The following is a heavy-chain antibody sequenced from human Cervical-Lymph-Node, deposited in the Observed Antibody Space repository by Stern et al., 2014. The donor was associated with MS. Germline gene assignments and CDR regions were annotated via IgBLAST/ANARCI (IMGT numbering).Heavy chain of an antibody. D-gene: IGHD2-21*01. J-gene: IGHJ5*02. V-gene: IGHV4-38-2*02. Sequence: QVQLQESGPGLVKPSETLSLTCSVSGYSISSGYYWAWIRQPPGKGLEWXGSIFNSGGTYYNPSLKSRVTMSVDTSKNQFSLRLSSVTAADTAVFYCARVGYYGVSGQGALDPWGQGTLVTVSS. CDR2: IFNSGGT. CDR1: GYSISSGYY. CDR3: ARVGYYGVSGQGALDP.